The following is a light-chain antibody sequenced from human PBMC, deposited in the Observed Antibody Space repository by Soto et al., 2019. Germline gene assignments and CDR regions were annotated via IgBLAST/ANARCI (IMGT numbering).Light chain of an antibody. J-gene: IGKJ2*01. Sequence: DIQMTQSPSSLSASVGDRVTLTCRASQSISTYLNWYQQKPGKAPKLLIYAASSLQSGVPSRFSGSGPWTDFTLTINSLQPEDFATYYCQQSYSIPYTFGQGTKLEIK. CDR1: QSISTY. V-gene: IGKV1-39*01. CDR3: QQSYSIPYT. CDR2: AAS.